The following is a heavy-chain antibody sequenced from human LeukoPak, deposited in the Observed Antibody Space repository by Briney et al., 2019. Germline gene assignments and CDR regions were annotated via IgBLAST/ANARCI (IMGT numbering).Heavy chain of an antibody. Sequence: GGSLRLSCAASGFTFSSYALSWVRQATGKGLEWVSGISGSGGSTYYADSVKGRFTISRDNSKNTLYLQMSSLRAEDTAVYYCTSLKDYGGNSGYWGQGTLVTVSS. D-gene: IGHD4-23*01. CDR1: GFTFSSYA. V-gene: IGHV3-23*01. CDR3: TSLKDYGGNSGY. CDR2: ISGSGGST. J-gene: IGHJ4*02.